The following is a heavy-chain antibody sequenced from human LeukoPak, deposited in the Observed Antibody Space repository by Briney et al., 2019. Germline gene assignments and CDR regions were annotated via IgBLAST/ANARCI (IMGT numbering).Heavy chain of an antibody. CDR3: ARGIESYGDYGY. Sequence: SETLSLTCTVSGGSISGSYWSWIRQPPGKGLEWIAYMYNSGSTNYIPSLQSRVTISIDTSKNQFSLKLSSLTAADTAIYYCARGIESYGDYGYWGQGILVTVSS. CDR2: MYNSGST. CDR1: GGSISGSY. V-gene: IGHV4-59*01. J-gene: IGHJ4*02. D-gene: IGHD4-17*01.